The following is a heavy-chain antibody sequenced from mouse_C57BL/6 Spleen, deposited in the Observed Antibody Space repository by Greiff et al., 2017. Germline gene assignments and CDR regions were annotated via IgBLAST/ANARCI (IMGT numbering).Heavy chain of an antibody. CDR1: GYTFTSYW. CDR3: ASPIYYDYGFDV. D-gene: IGHD2-4*01. Sequence: QVQLKQPGAELVKPGASVKLSCKASGYTFTSYWMQWVKQRPGQGLEWIGEIDPSDSYTNYNQKFKGKATLTVDTSSSTAYMQLSSLTSEDSAVYYCASPIYYDYGFDVWGTGTTVTVSS. J-gene: IGHJ1*03. V-gene: IGHV1-50*01. CDR2: IDPSDSYT.